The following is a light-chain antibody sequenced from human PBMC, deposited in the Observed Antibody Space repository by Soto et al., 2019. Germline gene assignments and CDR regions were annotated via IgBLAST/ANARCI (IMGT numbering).Light chain of an antibody. J-gene: IGLJ7*01. CDR2: EVV. Sequence: QSALTQPPSASGSPGQSVTISCTGTKNDIGVYDFVSWYQHHPGKAPRLIIYEVVQRPSGVPDRFSGSKSGNTASLTISGLRPEDEAHYYCAAYTGNLNGPVFGGGTQLTVL. CDR3: AAYTGNLNGPV. CDR1: KNDIGVYDF. V-gene: IGLV2-8*01.